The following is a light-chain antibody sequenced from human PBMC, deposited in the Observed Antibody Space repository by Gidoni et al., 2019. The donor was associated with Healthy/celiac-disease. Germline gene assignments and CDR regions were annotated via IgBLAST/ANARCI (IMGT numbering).Light chain of an antibody. Sequence: QSALTQPASVSGSPGQSITLSCTGTSSDVDGYNYVSWYQQHPGKAPKLMIYEVSNRPSGVSNRFSGSKSGNTASLTISGLQAEDEADYYCSSYTSSSTLEVFGTGTKVTVL. J-gene: IGLJ1*01. V-gene: IGLV2-14*01. CDR2: EVS. CDR3: SSYTSSSTLEV. CDR1: SSDVDGYNY.